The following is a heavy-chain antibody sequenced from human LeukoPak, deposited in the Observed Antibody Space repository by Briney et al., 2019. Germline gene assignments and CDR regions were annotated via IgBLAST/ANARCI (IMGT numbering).Heavy chain of an antibody. CDR3: AKDSLPIVVVPAAMFDY. Sequence: TGGSLRLSCAASGFTFSSYAMTWVRQAPGKGLEWVSAISGSGASTYYADSVKGRLTISRDNSKNTLYLQMNSLRAEDTAVYYCAKDSLPIVVVPAAMFDYWGQGTLVTVSS. D-gene: IGHD2-2*01. J-gene: IGHJ4*02. CDR1: GFTFSSYA. V-gene: IGHV3-23*01. CDR2: ISGSGAST.